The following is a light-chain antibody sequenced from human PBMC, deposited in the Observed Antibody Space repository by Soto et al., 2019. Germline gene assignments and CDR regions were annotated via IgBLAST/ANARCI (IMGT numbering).Light chain of an antibody. CDR1: QSLVHSDGIAY. V-gene: IGKV2-30*02. Sequence: DVVMTQSPLSLPVTLGQPASISCSSNQSLVHSDGIAYFSWFPQRXGRSPRXXIYKVSNRDSGVPARFSGSGAGTDCARKISRVEAEDVGVDYCMQGTHWPITFGQGTRLEIK. J-gene: IGKJ5*01. CDR2: KVS. CDR3: MQGTHWPIT.